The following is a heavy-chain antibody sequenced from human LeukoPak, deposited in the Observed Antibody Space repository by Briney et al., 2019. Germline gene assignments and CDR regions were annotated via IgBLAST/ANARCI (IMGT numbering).Heavy chain of an antibody. CDR1: GFSFSTYS. V-gene: IGHV3-23*01. CDR3: AKDVRRCNGACS. CDR2: ISASGGDT. Sequence: GGSLRLSCAASGFSFSTYSFSWVRQAPGKGLEWVSGISASGGDTFYADSVKGRFTISRDNSKNTLSLQMNSLRVEDTAIYYCAKDVRRCNGACSWGQGTLVTVSS. J-gene: IGHJ4*02. D-gene: IGHD2-8*01.